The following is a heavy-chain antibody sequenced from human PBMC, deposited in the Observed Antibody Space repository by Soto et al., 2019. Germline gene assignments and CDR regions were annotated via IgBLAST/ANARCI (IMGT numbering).Heavy chain of an antibody. Sequence: PSETLSLTCAVSGYSISLGYYWGWIRQPPGKGLEWIGSIDNSGNTYYNPSLKSRVTISLDTSKNHFSLELTSVTAADTAVYYCARVKLACRGGFDHWGLGTLVTVSS. CDR2: IDNSGNT. D-gene: IGHD2-15*01. CDR1: GYSISLGYY. J-gene: IGHJ4*02. V-gene: IGHV4-38-2*01. CDR3: ARVKLACRGGFDH.